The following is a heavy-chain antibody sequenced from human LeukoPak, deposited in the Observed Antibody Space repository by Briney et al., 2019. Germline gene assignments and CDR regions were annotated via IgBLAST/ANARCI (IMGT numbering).Heavy chain of an antibody. J-gene: IGHJ4*02. D-gene: IGHD2-21*02. V-gene: IGHV3-74*03. Sequence: GGALRLSCAGSDFTFATYWMHWVRQALGKGLVWGSRISTDGIYKTYADSVKGRFTISRDNARNTLFLQIDTLRAEDTAVYYCVRGTSRENGYGGDDPYWGQGTLVIVSP. CDR1: DFTFATYW. CDR3: VRGTSRENGYGGDDPY. CDR2: ISTDGIYK.